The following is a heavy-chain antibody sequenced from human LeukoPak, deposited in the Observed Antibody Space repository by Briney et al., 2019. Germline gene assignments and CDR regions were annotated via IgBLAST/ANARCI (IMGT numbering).Heavy chain of an antibody. J-gene: IGHJ4*02. D-gene: IGHD6-13*01. CDR2: THYSGIT. CDR3: ARARAYSSSWYYFDY. Sequence: SQTLSLTCTVSGGSISSGDYYWSWIRQPPGKGLEWIGHTHYSGITYYSPSLKSRLTISVDTSKNQFSLKLSSVTAAVTAVYHCARARAYSSSWYYFDYWGQGTLVTVSS. CDR1: GGSISSGDYY. V-gene: IGHV4-30-4*08.